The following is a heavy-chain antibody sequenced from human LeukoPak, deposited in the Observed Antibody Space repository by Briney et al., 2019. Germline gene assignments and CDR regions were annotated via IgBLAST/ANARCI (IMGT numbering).Heavy chain of an antibody. J-gene: IGHJ4*02. CDR1: GFTFSSYA. D-gene: IGHD2-2*01. CDR3: ARDCEGPLWRYCSSTSCLCPDY. CDR2: ISYDGSNK. Sequence: GGSLRLSCAASGFTFSSYAMHWVRQTPGKGLEWVAVISYDGSNKYYADSVKGRFTISRDNSKNTLYLQMNSLRAEDTAVYYCARDCEGPLWRYCSSTSCLCPDYWGQGTLVTVSS. V-gene: IGHV3-30-3*01.